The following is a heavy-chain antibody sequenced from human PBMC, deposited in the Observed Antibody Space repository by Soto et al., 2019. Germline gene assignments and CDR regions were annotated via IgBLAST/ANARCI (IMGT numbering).Heavy chain of an antibody. D-gene: IGHD2-15*01. J-gene: IGHJ6*02. V-gene: IGHV3-21*01. CDR3: RTVAARRVRRGMDV. Sequence: EVQLVESGGGLVKPGGSLRLSCAASGFTFSSYSMNWVRQAPGKGLEWVSSISSSSSYIYYADSVKGRFTISRDNAKNSLYLQMNSLRAEDTAVYYCRTVAARRVRRGMDVWGQGTTVTVSS. CDR1: GFTFSSYS. CDR2: ISSSSSYI.